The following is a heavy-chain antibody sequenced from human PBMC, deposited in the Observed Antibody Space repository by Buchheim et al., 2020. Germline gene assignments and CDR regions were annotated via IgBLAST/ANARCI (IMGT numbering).Heavy chain of an antibody. CDR2: ISASGGGP. V-gene: IGHV3-23*01. Sequence: EVQLLESGGGLVQPGGSLRLSCAASGFSFSTYAMSWVRQAPGKGLEWVSAISASGGGPYYADSVKGRFTISRDNSKNMLSLQMSSLRGDDTALYYCVKSRGDAFPNEADYWGQGTL. J-gene: IGHJ4*02. CDR3: VKSRGDAFPNEADY. D-gene: IGHD5-24*01. CDR1: GFSFSTYA.